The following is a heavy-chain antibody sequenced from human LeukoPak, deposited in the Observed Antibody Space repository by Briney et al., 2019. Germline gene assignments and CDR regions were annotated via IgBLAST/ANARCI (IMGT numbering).Heavy chain of an antibody. Sequence: PSETLSLTCTVSGGSISSSSYYWGWIRQPPGKGLERIGSIYYSGSTYYNPSLKSRVTISVDTSKNQFSLKLSSVTAADTAVYYCARRLTYCGGDCYLFPFDYWGQGTLVTVSS. V-gene: IGHV4-39*01. CDR3: ARRLTYCGGDCYLFPFDY. J-gene: IGHJ4*02. CDR2: IYYSGST. D-gene: IGHD2-21*02. CDR1: GGSISSSSYY.